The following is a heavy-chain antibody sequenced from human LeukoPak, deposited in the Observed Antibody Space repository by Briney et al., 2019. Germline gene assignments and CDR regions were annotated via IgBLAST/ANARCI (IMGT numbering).Heavy chain of an antibody. J-gene: IGHJ4*02. V-gene: IGHV3-23*01. CDR1: GFTFSSYA. CDR3: AKPIFANYDILTGYGF. Sequence: GGSLRLSCAASGFTFSSYAMSWVRQAPGKGLEWVSAISGSGGSTYYADSVKGRFTISRDNSKNTLYLQMNSLRAEDTAVYYCAKPIFANYDILTGYGFWGQGTLVTVSS. CDR2: ISGSGGST. D-gene: IGHD3-9*01.